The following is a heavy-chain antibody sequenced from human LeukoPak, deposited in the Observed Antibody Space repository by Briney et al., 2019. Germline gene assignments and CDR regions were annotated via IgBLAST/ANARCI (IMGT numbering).Heavy chain of an antibody. J-gene: IGHJ5*02. V-gene: IGHV6-1*01. CDR1: GDSVSSNSAA. CDR2: TYYRSKWYN. D-gene: IGHD6-13*01. CDR3: ARDSSSWYGPPNWFDP. Sequence: SQTLSLTCAISGDSVSSNSAAWNWIRQSPSRGLEWLGRTYYRSKWYNDYAVSVKSRITINPDTSKDQFSLQLNSVTPEDTAVYYCARDSSSWYGPPNWFDPWGQEPWSPSPQ.